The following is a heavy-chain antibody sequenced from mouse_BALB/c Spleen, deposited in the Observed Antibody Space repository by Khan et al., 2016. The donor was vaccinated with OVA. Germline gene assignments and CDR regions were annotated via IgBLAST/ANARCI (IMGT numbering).Heavy chain of an antibody. V-gene: IGHV2-9*02. D-gene: IGHD1-1*01. Sequence: QVQLKESGPGLVAPSQSLSITCTVSGFSLTTYGVHWVRQPPGKGLEWLGIMWAGGNTNYNSALMSRLSITKDNSKSQVFLKVNRLQTDDTAMYYCARPYYGSAWFAYWGQGTLVTVSA. J-gene: IGHJ3*01. CDR3: ARPYYGSAWFAY. CDR1: GFSLTTYG. CDR2: MWAGGNT.